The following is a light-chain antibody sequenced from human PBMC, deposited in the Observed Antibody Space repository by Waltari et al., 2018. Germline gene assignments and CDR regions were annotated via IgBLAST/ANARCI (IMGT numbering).Light chain of an antibody. CDR1: SSDVGAYNY. CDR2: DVR. Sequence: QSVLTQPASVSGSSGQSLTISCTGTSSDVGAYNYVSWYQQHPGKAPKIVIYDVRKRPSGVSDRFSGSKSGNTASLTISGLQADDEADYYCSSYTSGNTWVFGGGTKLTVL. CDR3: SSYTSGNTWV. V-gene: IGLV2-14*03. J-gene: IGLJ3*02.